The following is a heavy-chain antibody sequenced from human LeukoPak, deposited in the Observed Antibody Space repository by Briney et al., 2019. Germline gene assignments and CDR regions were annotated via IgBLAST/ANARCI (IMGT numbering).Heavy chain of an antibody. Sequence: SQTLSLTCAISGDSVSDYSAAWSWIKQSKSRGLEWLGRTYYRSKRYTDYAVSVKSRITINPDTSKNQFSLQLNSVTPEDTAVYYCARDKRGSAASGLLDYWGQGTLVTVSS. V-gene: IGHV6-1*01. J-gene: IGHJ4*02. CDR3: ARDKRGSAASGLLDY. CDR1: GDSVSDYSAA. D-gene: IGHD2-15*01. CDR2: TYYRSKRYT.